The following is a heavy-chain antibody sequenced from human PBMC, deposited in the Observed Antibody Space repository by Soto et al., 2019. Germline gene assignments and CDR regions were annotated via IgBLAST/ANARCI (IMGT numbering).Heavy chain of an antibody. CDR1: GITFSGYW. CDR2: VDSAGSGT. J-gene: IGHJ4*02. Sequence: VPLVESGGGSVQPGGSLRLSCVASGITFSGYWMHWVRQVPWKGLVWVARVDSAGSGTSYADSVKGRFTISRDNAKNTLSLQMDSLRVEDTAVYYCATVFEHWGQGTPVTVSS. CDR3: ATVFEH. V-gene: IGHV3-74*01.